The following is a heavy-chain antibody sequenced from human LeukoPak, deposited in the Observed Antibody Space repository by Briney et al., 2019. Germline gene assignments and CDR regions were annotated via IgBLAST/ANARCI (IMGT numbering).Heavy chain of an antibody. CDR2: IKQDGSEK. J-gene: IGHJ6*04. D-gene: IGHD5-18*01. Sequence: PGGSLRLSCGASGFTFSNYWMSWVRQAPGKGLEWVANIKQDGSEKYYVDSVKGQFTISRDNAKNSLYLQMNSLRAEDTAVYYCARGVDTTMAPADVWGKGTTVTVSS. CDR1: GFTFSNYW. V-gene: IGHV3-7*01. CDR3: ARGVDTTMAPADV.